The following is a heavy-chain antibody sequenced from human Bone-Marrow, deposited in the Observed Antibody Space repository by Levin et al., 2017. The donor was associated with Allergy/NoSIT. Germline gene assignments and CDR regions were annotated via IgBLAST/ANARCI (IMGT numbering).Heavy chain of an antibody. D-gene: IGHD2-8*01. CDR3: ASETTYCTNGVCHTFDP. Sequence: SQTLSLTCAVYGGPFSGYYWTWIRQPPGEGLEWIGEINDNGVTKYNPSLKSRVAMSIDTPKKQFSLKLSSVTAADTAIYYCASETTYCTNGVCHTFDPWGQGTLVTVSS. V-gene: IGHV4-34*01. J-gene: IGHJ5*02. CDR1: GGPFSGYY. CDR2: INDNGVT.